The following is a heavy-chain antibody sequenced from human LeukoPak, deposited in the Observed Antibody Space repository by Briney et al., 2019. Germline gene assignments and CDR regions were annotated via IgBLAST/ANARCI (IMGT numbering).Heavy chain of an antibody. CDR3: ARGVTIFGVVISHYYYMDV. D-gene: IGHD3-3*01. V-gene: IGHV1-8*03. Sequence: ASVKVSCKASGYTFISYDINWVRQATRQGLEWMGWMNPNSGNTGYAQKFQGRVTITRNTSISTAYMELSSLRSEDTAVYYCARGVTIFGVVISHYYYMDVWGKGTTVTVSS. J-gene: IGHJ6*03. CDR2: MNPNSGNT. CDR1: GYTFISYD.